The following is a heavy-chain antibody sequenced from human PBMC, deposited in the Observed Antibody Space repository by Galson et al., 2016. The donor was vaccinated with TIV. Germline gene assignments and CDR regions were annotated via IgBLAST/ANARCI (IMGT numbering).Heavy chain of an antibody. D-gene: IGHD5-24*01. CDR1: GYTFIYHT. CDR3: ARDFNYRGPSRAFDF. V-gene: IGHV1-3*01. J-gene: IGHJ3*01. Sequence: SVKVFCKASGYTFIYHTLHWVRQAPGQRLEWLGWLNPGNGNTKYSKTLQGRVTISRDTSATTAYMDLSSLRSEDTAIYFCARDFNYRGPSRAFDFWGQGTMVTVSS. CDR2: LNPGNGNT.